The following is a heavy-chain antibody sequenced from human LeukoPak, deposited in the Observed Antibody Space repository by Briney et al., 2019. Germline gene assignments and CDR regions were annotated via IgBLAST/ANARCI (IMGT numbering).Heavy chain of an antibody. CDR1: GFTFSHYW. D-gene: IGHD4-17*01. CDR2: INPDGSEK. CDR3: ARHGDFCYDN. J-gene: IGHJ4*02. V-gene: IGHV3-7*03. Sequence: GGSLRLSCVVSGFTFSHYWMNWVRQAPGKGLEYVAYINPDGSEKNCVDSVKGRFSIPRDNAQNTLFLQMNSLRAEDTALYYCARHGDFCYDNWGQGTPVTVS.